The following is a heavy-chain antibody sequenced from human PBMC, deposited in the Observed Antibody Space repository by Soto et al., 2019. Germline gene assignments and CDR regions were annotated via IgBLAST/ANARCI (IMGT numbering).Heavy chain of an antibody. Sequence: EVQVLESGGGLVQPGGSLRLSCACSGFTFINYAMNWVRQAPGKGLEWVSSISGGGDAAFFPDSVRCRFTISRDNSKNTVTLQTNRLAVDDTAVYYCARTIVEFTTRPKYWYFSLWCRCTLVTVSS. V-gene: IGHV3-23*01. CDR3: ARTIVEFTTRPKYWYFSL. J-gene: IGHJ2*01. CDR2: ISGGGDAA. CDR1: GFTFINYA. D-gene: IGHD2-21*01.